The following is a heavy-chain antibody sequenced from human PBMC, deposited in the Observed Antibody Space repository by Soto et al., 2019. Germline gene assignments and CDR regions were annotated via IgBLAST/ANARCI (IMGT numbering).Heavy chain of an antibody. Sequence: QVQLQQWGAGLLKPSETLSLTCAVYGGSFSGYYWSWIRQPPGKGLEWIGEINHSGSTNYNPSLKSRVTISVDTAKNQFSMKLSSVTAAYTAVYYCARGALTMTNPNYRNWFDPWGQGTLVTVSS. CDR2: INHSGST. D-gene: IGHD4-17*01. J-gene: IGHJ5*02. V-gene: IGHV4-34*01. CDR1: GGSFSGYY. CDR3: ARGALTMTNPNYRNWFDP.